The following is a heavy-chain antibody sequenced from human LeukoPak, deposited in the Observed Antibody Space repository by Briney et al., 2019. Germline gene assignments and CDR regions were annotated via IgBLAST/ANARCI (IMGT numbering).Heavy chain of an antibody. CDR3: AKDRGPYIGIDNNWLHP. Sequence: GGSLRLSCAAPGFTFNIYSMTSVRQAPGKGLEWVSGISGSGVSTDYADSVKGRFTTSRDNSKNMVYLQMNTLRAEDTATYYCAKDRGPYIGIDNNWLHPWGQGTLVTVSS. D-gene: IGHD1-26*01. CDR2: ISGSGVST. CDR1: GFTFNIYS. J-gene: IGHJ5*02. V-gene: IGHV3-23*01.